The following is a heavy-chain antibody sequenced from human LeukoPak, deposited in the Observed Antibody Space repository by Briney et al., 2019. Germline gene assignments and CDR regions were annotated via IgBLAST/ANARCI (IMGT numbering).Heavy chain of an antibody. CDR1: GFSFSSST. Sequence: GGSLRLSCAAHGFSFSSSTMSWVRQAAGKGLEWVAKMKEDGSDEEYVDAVKGRFTISRDNAKNSLYLQMNSLRPEDTAVYFCVVGGAGGGYFPNWGQGSLVIVSS. J-gene: IGHJ1*01. D-gene: IGHD3-16*01. CDR2: MKEDGSDE. CDR3: VVGGAGGGYFPN. V-gene: IGHV3-7*01.